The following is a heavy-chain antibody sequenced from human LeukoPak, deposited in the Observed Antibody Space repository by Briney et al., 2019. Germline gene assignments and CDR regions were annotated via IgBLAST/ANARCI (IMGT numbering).Heavy chain of an antibody. Sequence: SQTLSLTCTVSGGSISSGGYYWSWIRQPPGKGLEWIGYIYHSGSTYYNPSLKSRVTISVDRSKNQFSLKLSSVTAADTAIYYCARGAYIGHGGGNWFDPWGQGTPVTVSS. CDR1: GGSISSGGYY. V-gene: IGHV4-30-2*01. CDR3: ARGAYIGHGGGNWFDP. CDR2: IYHSGST. D-gene: IGHD5-12*01. J-gene: IGHJ5*02.